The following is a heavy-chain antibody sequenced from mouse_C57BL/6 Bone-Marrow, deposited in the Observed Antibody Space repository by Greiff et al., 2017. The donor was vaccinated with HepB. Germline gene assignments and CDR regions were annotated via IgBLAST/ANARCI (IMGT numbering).Heavy chain of an antibody. Sequence: EVQLVESGGGLVQPGGSLSLSCAASGFTFTDYYMSWVRQPPGKALEWLGFIRNKANGYTTEYSASVKGRFTISRDNSQSILYLQMIALRAEDSATYYCARGTLLTMDDWGQGTSVTVSS. V-gene: IGHV7-3*01. CDR2: IRNKANGYTT. J-gene: IGHJ4*01. CDR1: GFTFTDYY. CDR3: ARGTLLTMDD. D-gene: IGHD2-1*01.